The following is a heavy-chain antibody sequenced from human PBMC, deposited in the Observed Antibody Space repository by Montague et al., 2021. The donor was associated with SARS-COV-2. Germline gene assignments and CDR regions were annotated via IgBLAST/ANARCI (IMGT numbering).Heavy chain of an antibody. CDR2: IYYSGDT. J-gene: IGHJ4*02. CDR3: VRGGDYTDYGRVDY. CDR1: GGSISTGSYY. V-gene: IGHV4-39*01. Sequence: SETLSLTCAVSGGSISTGSYYWGWIRQPPREGLEWIGSIYYSGDTYYNPSLKSRVTISVDTSKNQFSLRLSSVTAADTAVYYCVRGGDYTDYGRVDYWGQGTLVIVSS. D-gene: IGHD4-11*01.